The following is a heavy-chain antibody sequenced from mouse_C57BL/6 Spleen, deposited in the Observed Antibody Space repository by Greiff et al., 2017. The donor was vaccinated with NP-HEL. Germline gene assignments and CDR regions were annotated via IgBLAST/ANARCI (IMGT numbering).Heavy chain of an antibody. CDR2: IDPENGDT. D-gene: IGHD2-1*01. Sequence: VHVKQSGAELVRPGASVKLSCTASGFNIKDDYMHWVKQRPEQGLEWIGWIDPENGDTEYASKFQGKATITADTSSNTAYLQLSSLTSEDTAVYYCTTFLLKFYWGQGTLVTVSA. CDR3: TTFLLKFY. V-gene: IGHV14-4*01. J-gene: IGHJ3*01. CDR1: GFNIKDDY.